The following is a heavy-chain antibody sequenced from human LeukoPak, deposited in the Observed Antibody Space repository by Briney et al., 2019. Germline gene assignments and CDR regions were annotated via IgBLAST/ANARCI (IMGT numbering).Heavy chain of an antibody. V-gene: IGHV4-61*02. CDR2: IYTSGST. Sequence: SETLSLTCTVSGGSISRGSNYWSWIRQPAGKGLEWIGRIYTSGSTNYNPSLKSRVTISMDTSENQLSLKLSSVTAADTAVYYCARGGRFGGHDAFDIWGQGTMVTVSS. CDR1: GGSISRGSNY. D-gene: IGHD3-10*01. J-gene: IGHJ3*02. CDR3: ARGGRFGGHDAFDI.